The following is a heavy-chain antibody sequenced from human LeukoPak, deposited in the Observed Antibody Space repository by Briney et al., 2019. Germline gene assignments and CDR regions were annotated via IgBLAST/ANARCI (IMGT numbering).Heavy chain of an antibody. Sequence: GGSLRLSCAASGFTFSSYAMNWLRQAPGKGLEWVSTISGSGVTTYYADSVKGRFTISRDNFKNTLYLQMNSLRAEDTAVYYCAKDRTGIVGATAFDYWGQGTLVTVSS. J-gene: IGHJ4*02. CDR1: GFTFSSYA. CDR3: AKDRTGIVGATAFDY. CDR2: ISGSGVTT. D-gene: IGHD1-26*01. V-gene: IGHV3-23*01.